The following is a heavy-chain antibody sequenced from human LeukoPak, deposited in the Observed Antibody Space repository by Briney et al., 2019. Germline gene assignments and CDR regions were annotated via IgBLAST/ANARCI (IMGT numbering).Heavy chain of an antibody. CDR1: GYTFTSYG. CDR2: ISAYNGNT. CDR3: ARVSKYYYGSGSYQGGYNWFDP. V-gene: IGHV1-18*01. J-gene: IGHJ5*02. Sequence: ASVKVSCKASGYTFTSYGISWVRQAPGQGLEWMGWISAYNGNTNYAQKLQGRVTMTTDTSTSTAYMELRSLRSDDTAVYYCARVSKYYYGSGSYQGGYNWFDPWGQGTLVTVSS. D-gene: IGHD3-10*01.